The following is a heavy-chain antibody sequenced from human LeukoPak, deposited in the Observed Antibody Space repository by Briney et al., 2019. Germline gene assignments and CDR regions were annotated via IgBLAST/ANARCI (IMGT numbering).Heavy chain of an antibody. D-gene: IGHD4-17*01. Sequence: GGSLRLSCAASGFTFIYYAMNWVRQAPGKRLEWLSSITSSGSHMYYADSVKGRFTISRDNAKSSLYLQMDSLSAEDTAVYYCASFMTTVTIPDYWGQGTLVTVSS. CDR3: ASFMTTVTIPDY. V-gene: IGHV3-21*01. J-gene: IGHJ4*02. CDR2: ITSSGSHM. CDR1: GFTFIYYA.